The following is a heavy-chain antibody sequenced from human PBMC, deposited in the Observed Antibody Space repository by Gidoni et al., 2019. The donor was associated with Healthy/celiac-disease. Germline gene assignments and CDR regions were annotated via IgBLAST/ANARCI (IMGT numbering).Heavy chain of an antibody. CDR3: ARDYYQGIAVAGGNYFDY. V-gene: IGHV3-30-3*01. CDR2: ISYDGSNK. J-gene: IGHJ4*02. D-gene: IGHD6-19*01. Sequence: QVQLVESGGGVVQPGRSRRLSGAAAGFTVSSYAMHWVRQAPGKGLEWVAVISYDGSNKYSADSVKGRFTISRDNSKNTLYLQMNSLRAEDTAVYYCARDYYQGIAVAGGNYFDYWGQGTLVTASS. CDR1: GFTVSSYA.